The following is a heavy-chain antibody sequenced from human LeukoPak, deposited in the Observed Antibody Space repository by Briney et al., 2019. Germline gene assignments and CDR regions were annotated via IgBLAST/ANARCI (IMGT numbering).Heavy chain of an antibody. CDR2: IRYDGSNK. Sequence: GGSLRLSCAASGFTFRSYTMHWVRQAPGKGLEWVAFIRYDGSNKYYADSVKGRFTISRDNSKNTLYLQMNSLRAEDTAVYYCAKMVVVVPDSYPGYWGQGTLVTVSS. CDR3: AKMVVVVPDSYPGY. CDR1: GFTFRSYT. V-gene: IGHV3-30*02. D-gene: IGHD2-2*01. J-gene: IGHJ4*02.